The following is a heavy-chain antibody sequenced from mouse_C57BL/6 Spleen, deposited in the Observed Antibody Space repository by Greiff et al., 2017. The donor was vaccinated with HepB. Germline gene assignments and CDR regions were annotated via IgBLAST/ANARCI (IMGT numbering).Heavy chain of an antibody. V-gene: IGHV1-26*01. D-gene: IGHD2-2*01. Sequence: EVQLQQSGPELVKPGASVKISCKASGYTFTDYYMNWVKQSHGKSLEWIGDINPNNGGTSYNQKFKGKATLTVDKSSSTAYMELRSLTSEDSAVYYCARRDYYGYDNAMDYWGQGTSVTVSS. CDR1: GYTFTDYY. CDR2: INPNNGGT. J-gene: IGHJ4*01. CDR3: ARRDYYGYDNAMDY.